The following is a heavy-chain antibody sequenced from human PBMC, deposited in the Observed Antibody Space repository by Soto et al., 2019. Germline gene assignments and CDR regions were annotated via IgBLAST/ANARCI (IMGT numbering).Heavy chain of an antibody. CDR2: IYSSGST. V-gene: IGHV4-59*08. CDR1: GGSISNSY. Sequence: SETLSLTCTVSGGSISNSYWSWIRQSPEKGLEWIGYIYSSGSTNYNPSLNSRVTISVDTSKNQFSLKLSSVTAADTAVYYCASVMVRGPLPPGFYYWGQGTLVTVAS. J-gene: IGHJ4*02. D-gene: IGHD3-10*01. CDR3: ASVMVRGPLPPGFYY.